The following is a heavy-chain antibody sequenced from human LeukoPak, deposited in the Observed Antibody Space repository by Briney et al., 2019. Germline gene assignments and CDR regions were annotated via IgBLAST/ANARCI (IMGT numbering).Heavy chain of an antibody. CDR1: GGSFSGYY. D-gene: IGHD3-22*01. CDR2: INHSGST. Sequence: PSETLSLTCAVYGGSFSGYYWSWIRQPPGKGLEWIGEINHSGSTNYNPSLKSRVTISVDTSKNQFSLKLSSVTAADTAVYYCARGPYYYDSSGYAHWGQGTLVTVSS. J-gene: IGHJ4*02. CDR3: ARGPYYYDSSGYAH. V-gene: IGHV4-34*01.